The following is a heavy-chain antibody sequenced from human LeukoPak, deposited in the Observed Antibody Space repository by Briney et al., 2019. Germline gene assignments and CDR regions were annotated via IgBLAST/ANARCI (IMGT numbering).Heavy chain of an antibody. Sequence: GGSLRLSCAASGFTFRSYWMSWVRQAPGKGLEWVANINQDGSEKNYVDSVKGRFTIFRDNPKNSLYLEMDSLRVEDTAAYYCAREYDYGDPGIDYWGQGALATVSS. CDR2: INQDGSEK. CDR1: GFTFRSYW. D-gene: IGHD4-17*01. CDR3: AREYDYGDPGIDY. J-gene: IGHJ4*02. V-gene: IGHV3-7*01.